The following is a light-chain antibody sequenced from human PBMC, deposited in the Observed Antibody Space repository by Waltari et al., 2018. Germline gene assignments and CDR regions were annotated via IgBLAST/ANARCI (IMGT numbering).Light chain of an antibody. Sequence: DIQMTQSPSSLSASVGDRVIITCRASQSISSYLNWYQQKPGKAPKLLIYAASNLQSGVPSXFXGSGSGXDFXLIISSLQPEDFATYYCQQSYSTPGTFGQGTKLEIK. J-gene: IGKJ2*02. CDR3: QQSYSTPGT. CDR1: QSISSY. CDR2: AAS. V-gene: IGKV1-39*01.